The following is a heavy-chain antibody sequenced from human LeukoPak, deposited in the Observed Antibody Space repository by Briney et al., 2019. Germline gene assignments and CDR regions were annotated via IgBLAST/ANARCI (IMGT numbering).Heavy chain of an antibody. Sequence: GGSLRLSCAASGFTFSSYEMNWVRQAPGKGLEWVSYITSSGNTIYYADSVKGRFTISRDDAKNSLYLQMNSLRAEDTAVYYCARLTTMTTTGGPFDYWGQGTLVTVSS. V-gene: IGHV3-48*03. D-gene: IGHD4-17*01. CDR2: ITSSGNTI. CDR1: GFTFSSYE. J-gene: IGHJ4*02. CDR3: ARLTTMTTTGGPFDY.